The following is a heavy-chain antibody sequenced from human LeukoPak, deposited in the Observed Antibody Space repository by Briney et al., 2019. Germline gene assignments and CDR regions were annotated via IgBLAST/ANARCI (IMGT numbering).Heavy chain of an antibody. CDR3: ARMGYCSSTSCYTLLDY. Sequence: GASMKVSCKASGYTFTGYYMHWVRQAPGQGLEWMGWINPNSGGTNYAQKFQGRVTMTRDTSISTAYMELSRLRSDDTAVYYCARMGYCSSTSCYTLLDYWGQGTLVTVSS. CDR1: GYTFTGYY. V-gene: IGHV1-2*02. CDR2: INPNSGGT. J-gene: IGHJ4*02. D-gene: IGHD2-2*02.